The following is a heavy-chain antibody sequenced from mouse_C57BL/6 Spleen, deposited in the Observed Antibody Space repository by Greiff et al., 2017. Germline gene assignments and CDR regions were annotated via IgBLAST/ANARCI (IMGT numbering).Heavy chain of an antibody. CDR3: ARRRVYSNYDAMDY. CDR2: INPGSGGT. V-gene: IGHV1-54*01. J-gene: IGHJ4*01. CDR1: GYAFTNYL. Sequence: QVQLQQSGAELVRSGTSVKVSCKASGYAFTNYLIEWVKQRPGQGLEWIGVINPGSGGTNYNEKFKGKATLTADKSSSTAYMQLSSLTSEDSAVYFCARRRVYSNYDAMDYWGQGTSVTVSS. D-gene: IGHD2-5*01.